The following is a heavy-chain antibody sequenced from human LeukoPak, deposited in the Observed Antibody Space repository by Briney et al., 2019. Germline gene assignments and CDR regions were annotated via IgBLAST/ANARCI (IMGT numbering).Heavy chain of an antibody. V-gene: IGHV4-31*03. CDR3: ARGRSYDYVWGSYRLVPYFDY. CDR2: IYYSGST. CDR1: GGSISSGGYY. Sequence: PSETLSLTCTVSGGSISSGGYYWSWISQHPGKGLEWIGYIYYSGSTYYNPSLKSRVTISVDTSKNQFSLKLSSVTAADTAVYYCARGRSYDYVWGSYRLVPYFDYWGQGTLVTVSS. D-gene: IGHD3-16*02. J-gene: IGHJ4*02.